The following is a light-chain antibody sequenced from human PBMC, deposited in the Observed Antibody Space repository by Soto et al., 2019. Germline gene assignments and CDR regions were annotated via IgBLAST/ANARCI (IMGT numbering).Light chain of an antibody. CDR1: QTGNSR. CDR2: HSN. J-gene: IGKJ1*01. V-gene: IGKV3-11*01. Sequence: WVQSTATLTSSPGERATLSCRASQTGNSRLAWYQHKPGQAHRLHIYHSNDGATSIQARVSGSGSGTDFTLTIRSLEPEDFAVKYNDQRQSWPRTIGQGTNVDIK. CDR3: DQRQSWPRT.